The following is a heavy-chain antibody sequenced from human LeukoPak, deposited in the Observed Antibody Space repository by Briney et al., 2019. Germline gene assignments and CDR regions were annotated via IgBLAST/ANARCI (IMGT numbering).Heavy chain of an antibody. J-gene: IGHJ4*02. D-gene: IGHD5-18*01. CDR2: MKQDGSEI. Sequence: GGSLRLSCAASGFTFSNYWMSWVRQAPGKGLEWVANMKQDGSEIYYVDSVKGRFTISRDNADNSLYLQMNSLRAEDTAVYYCARESTYSYAYALDYWGQGTLVSLSS. CDR1: GFTFSNYW. CDR3: ARESTYSYAYALDY. V-gene: IGHV3-7*01.